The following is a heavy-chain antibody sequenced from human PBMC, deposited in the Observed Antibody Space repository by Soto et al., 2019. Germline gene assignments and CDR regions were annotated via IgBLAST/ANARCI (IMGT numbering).Heavy chain of an antibody. Sequence: QVRLVESGGGVVQPGRSLRLSCAASGFTFSSHGMHWVRQAPGKGLDWVAVISDDGSTEHYADSVKGRFTISRDKFKNTLSLQMNSLRTDDTAVYFCTREGISWRFAFDLWGQGTMVTVSS. CDR2: ISDDGSTE. D-gene: IGHD6-13*01. J-gene: IGHJ3*01. CDR3: TREGISWRFAFDL. V-gene: IGHV3-30*03. CDR1: GFTFSSHG.